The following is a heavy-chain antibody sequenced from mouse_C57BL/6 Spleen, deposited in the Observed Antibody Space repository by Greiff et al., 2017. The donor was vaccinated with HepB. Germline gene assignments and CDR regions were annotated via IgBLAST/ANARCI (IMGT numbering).Heavy chain of an antibody. Sequence: EVKVVESGPELVKPGASVKIPCKASGYTFTDYNMDWVKQSHGKSLEWIGDINPNNGGTIYNQKFKGKATLTVDKSSSTAYMELRSLTSEDTAVYYCARYYSNLYYAMDYWGQGTSVTVSS. CDR2: INPNNGGT. J-gene: IGHJ4*01. V-gene: IGHV1-18*01. CDR1: GYTFTDYN. CDR3: ARYYSNLYYAMDY. D-gene: IGHD2-5*01.